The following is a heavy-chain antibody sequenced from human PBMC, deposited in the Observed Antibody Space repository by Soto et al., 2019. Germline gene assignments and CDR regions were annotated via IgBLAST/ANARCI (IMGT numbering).Heavy chain of an antibody. V-gene: IGHV3-33*01. D-gene: IGHD2-2*01. J-gene: IGHJ5*02. CDR3: ARVGSQYQLLDYIDP. CDR1: GFTFSSYG. CDR2: IWYDGSNK. Sequence: GGSLRLSCAASGFTFSSYGMHWVRQAPGKGLEWVAVIWYDGSNKYYADSVKGRFTSSRDNSKNTLYLQMNSLRAEDTAVYYCARVGSQYQLLDYIDPWGQGTLVSVSS.